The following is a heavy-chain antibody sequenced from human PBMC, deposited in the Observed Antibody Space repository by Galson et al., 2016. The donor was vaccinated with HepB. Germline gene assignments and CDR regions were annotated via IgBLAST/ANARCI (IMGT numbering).Heavy chain of an antibody. CDR1: GGSVSMGSYY. V-gene: IGHV4-61*01. J-gene: IGHJ4*02. Sequence: SETLSLTCSVSGGSVSMGSYYWGWIRQPPGKGLEWIGYVYYMEHTNYNPSLKSRVTISADRSKNQFSLKVNSVTPADTAVYYCARGYSGHFEYWGQGTLVTVSS. D-gene: IGHD1-14*01. CDR3: ARGYSGHFEY. CDR2: VYYMEHT.